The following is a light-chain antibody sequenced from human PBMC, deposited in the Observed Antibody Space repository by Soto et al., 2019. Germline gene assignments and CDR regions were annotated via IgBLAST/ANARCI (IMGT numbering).Light chain of an antibody. CDR1: QSVSSSY. V-gene: IGKV3-20*01. J-gene: IGKJ3*01. Sequence: EIVLTQSPGTLSLSPGERATLSCRASQSVSSSYLAWYQQKPGQAPRLLIYGASSRATGIPDRFSGSGSGTDFTLTISRLAPEDVAVYYCQQYGSSFTFGPGTKVDIK. CDR2: GAS. CDR3: QQYGSSFT.